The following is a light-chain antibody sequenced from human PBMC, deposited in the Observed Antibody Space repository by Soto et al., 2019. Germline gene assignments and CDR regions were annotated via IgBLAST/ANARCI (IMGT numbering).Light chain of an antibody. CDR1: QSISSSY. CDR2: DAS. Sequence: EIVLTQSPATLSLSPGERATLSCRASQSISSSYLAWYQQKPGQAPRLLIYDASSRATGIPDRFSGSGSGTDFTLTISRLEPEDLAVYYCQQRSNWPLTFGGGTKVEIK. V-gene: IGKV3D-20*02. J-gene: IGKJ4*01. CDR3: QQRSNWPLT.